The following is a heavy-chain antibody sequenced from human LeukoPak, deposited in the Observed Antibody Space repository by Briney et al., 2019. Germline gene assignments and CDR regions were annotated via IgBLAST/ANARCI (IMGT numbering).Heavy chain of an antibody. Sequence: SVKVSCKAFNYTFTSYGISWVRQAPGKGLEWMGRIIPILGIANYAQKFQGRVTITADKSTSTAYMELSSLRSEDTAVYYCARARYFDWLFRFDPWGQGTLVTVSS. CDR2: IIPILGIA. D-gene: IGHD3-9*01. CDR1: NYTFTSYG. V-gene: IGHV1-69*04. J-gene: IGHJ5*02. CDR3: ARARYFDWLFRFDP.